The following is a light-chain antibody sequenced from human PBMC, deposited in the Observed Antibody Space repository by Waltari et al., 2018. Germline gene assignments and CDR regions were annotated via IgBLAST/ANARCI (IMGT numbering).Light chain of an antibody. CDR1: QSLLYTDGKTY. J-gene: IGKJ1*01. Sequence: DIVMTQTPVSLSVTPGQSASISCKSSQSLLYTDGKTYFYWYLQKAGQPPQLLIYEISKRFSGVPDRFSGSGSGTDFTLTISSLQPEDVAVYYCQQYYTPPRTFGQGTKVEIK. CDR2: EIS. CDR3: QQYYTPPRT. V-gene: IGKV2D-29*01.